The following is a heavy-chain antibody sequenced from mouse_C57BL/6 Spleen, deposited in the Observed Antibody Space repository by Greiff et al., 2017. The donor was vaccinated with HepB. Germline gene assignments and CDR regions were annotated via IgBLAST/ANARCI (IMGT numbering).Heavy chain of an antibody. CDR1: GFNIKDYY. V-gene: IGHV14-1*01. D-gene: IGHD2-2*01. J-gene: IGHJ3*01. Sequence: VQLKESGAELVRPGASVKLSCTASGFNIKDYYMHWVKQRPEQGLEWIGRIDPEDGDTEYAPKFQGKATMTADTTSNTAYLQLSSLTSEDTAVYYCTSGYDGEAWFAYWGQGTLVTVSA. CDR2: IDPEDGDT. CDR3: TSGYDGEAWFAY.